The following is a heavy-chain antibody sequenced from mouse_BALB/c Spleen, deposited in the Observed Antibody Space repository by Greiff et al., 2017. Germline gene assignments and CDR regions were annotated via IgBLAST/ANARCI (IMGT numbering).Heavy chain of an antibody. Sequence: EVKLVESGGGLVQPGGSLKLSCAASGFTFSSYTMSWVRQTPEKRLEWVAYISNGGGSTYYPDTVKGRFTISRDNAKNTLYLQMSSLKSEDTAMYYCARHYDYYPFAYWGQGTLVTVSA. CDR2: ISNGGGST. V-gene: IGHV5-12-2*01. CDR3: ARHYDYYPFAY. D-gene: IGHD2-4*01. J-gene: IGHJ3*01. CDR1: GFTFSSYT.